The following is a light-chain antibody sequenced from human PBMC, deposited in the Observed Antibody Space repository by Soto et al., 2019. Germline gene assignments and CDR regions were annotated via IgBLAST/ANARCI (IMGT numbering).Light chain of an antibody. CDR3: QVYDSSLSGYVV. J-gene: IGLJ2*01. Sequence: QSVLTQPPAVSGAPGQRVTISCTGSRSNIGAGYDVHWYQQLPGTAPQLLIYGNSNRPSGVPDRFSGSKSGTSASLAITGLQAEDEADYYFQVYDSSLSGYVVFGGGTKLTVL. CDR1: RSNIGAGYD. CDR2: GNS. V-gene: IGLV1-40*01.